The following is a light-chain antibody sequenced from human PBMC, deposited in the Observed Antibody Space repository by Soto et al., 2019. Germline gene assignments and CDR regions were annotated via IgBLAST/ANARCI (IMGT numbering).Light chain of an antibody. CDR2: DAS. CDR1: QSVSSH. CDR3: QQRSRWPHT. Sequence: EIVLTQSPATLSLSPGERATLSCRASQSVSSHLAWYQQKPGQAPRLLIYDASNRATGIPARFSGSGSGTDFTLTISSLEPEDFAVYSCQQRSRWPHTFGQGTRLEIK. V-gene: IGKV3-11*01. J-gene: IGKJ2*01.